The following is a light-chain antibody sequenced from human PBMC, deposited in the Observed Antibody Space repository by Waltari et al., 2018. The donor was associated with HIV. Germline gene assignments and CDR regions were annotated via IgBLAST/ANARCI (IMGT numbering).Light chain of an antibody. CDR3: QQYDHYPIA. V-gene: IGKV1-16*01. CDR1: QGINHY. Sequence: DIQMTQSPSSLSASVGDRVTITCRATQGINHYLAWFQQKPGQAPKSLIYDASTLQCGVPSRFSGSGSGTDFTLTISSLQPEDFATYYCQQYDHYPIAFGQGTRLEI. CDR2: DAS. J-gene: IGKJ5*01.